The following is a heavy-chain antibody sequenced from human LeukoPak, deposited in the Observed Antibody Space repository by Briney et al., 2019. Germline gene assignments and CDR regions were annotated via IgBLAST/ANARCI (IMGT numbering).Heavy chain of an antibody. J-gene: IGHJ4*02. V-gene: IGHV5-51*01. Sequence: GESLKISCKGSGYGFTSYWIGWVRQMSGKGLEWMGLIYPGDSDTRYSPSFQGQVTISVEKSISTAYLQWSSLKASDTAIYYCARIGHDWNYAFDFWGQGTLVTVSS. D-gene: IGHD1-7*01. CDR1: GYGFTSYW. CDR3: ARIGHDWNYAFDF. CDR2: IYPGDSDT.